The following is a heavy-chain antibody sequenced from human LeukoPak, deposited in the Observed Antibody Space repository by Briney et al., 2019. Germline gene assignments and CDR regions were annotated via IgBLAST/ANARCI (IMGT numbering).Heavy chain of an antibody. V-gene: IGHV4-34*01. Sequence: PSETLSLTCAVYGGSFSGYYWSWIRQPPGKGLEWIGEINHSGSTNYNPSLKSRVTISLDTSKNQFSLRLSSVTAADTAVYYCGRVSAAAVEPWGKGTTVTISS. J-gene: IGHJ6*04. CDR1: GGSFSGYY. CDR2: INHSGST. D-gene: IGHD6-13*01. CDR3: GRVSAAAVEP.